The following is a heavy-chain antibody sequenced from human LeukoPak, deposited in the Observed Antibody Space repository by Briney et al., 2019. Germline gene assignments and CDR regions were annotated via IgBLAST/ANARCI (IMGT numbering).Heavy chain of an antibody. Sequence: ASVKVSCKASGYTFTSYGISWVRQAPGQGLEWMGWISAYNGNTNYAQKLQGRVTMTTDTSTSTAYMEPRSLRSDDTAVYYCARARGYYGSGSYYKGYYFDYWGQGTLVTVSS. V-gene: IGHV1-18*01. CDR1: GYTFTSYG. D-gene: IGHD3-10*01. CDR2: ISAYNGNT. J-gene: IGHJ4*02. CDR3: ARARGYYGSGSYYKGYYFDY.